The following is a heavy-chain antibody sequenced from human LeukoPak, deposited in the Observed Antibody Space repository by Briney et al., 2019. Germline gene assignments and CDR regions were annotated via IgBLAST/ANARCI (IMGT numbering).Heavy chain of an antibody. V-gene: IGHV1-18*01. J-gene: IGHJ3*02. Sequence: ASVKVSCKASGYTFTSYGISWVRQAPGQGLEWMGWISAYNGNTNYAQKFQGRVTMTTDTSTRTGYMELTSLRSDDTAVYYCARSQSGMGDAFDIWGQGTMVTVSS. CDR2: ISAYNGNT. CDR3: ARSQSGMGDAFDI. D-gene: IGHD6-13*01. CDR1: GYTFTSYG.